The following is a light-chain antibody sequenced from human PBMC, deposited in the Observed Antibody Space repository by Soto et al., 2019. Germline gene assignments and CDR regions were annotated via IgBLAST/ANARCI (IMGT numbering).Light chain of an antibody. CDR2: TNN. J-gene: IGLJ2*01. CDR3: ATWDDSLNAVV. V-gene: IGLV1-44*01. Sequence: QPVLTQPPSASGTPGQRVTISCSGSSSNIGTNTLNWYQHLPGTAPKLLVYTNNQRPSGVPDRVSGSKSGTSGSLAISGLQSEDEADYYCATWDDSLNAVVFGGGTKVTVL. CDR1: SSNIGTNT.